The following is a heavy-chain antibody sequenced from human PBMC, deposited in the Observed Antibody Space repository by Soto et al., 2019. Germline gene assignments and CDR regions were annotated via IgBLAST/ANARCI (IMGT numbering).Heavy chain of an antibody. J-gene: IGHJ6*02. CDR2: ISWNSGSI. CDR1: GFTFDDYA. D-gene: IGHD2-15*01. CDR3: ARRGIPNYYGMDV. V-gene: IGHV3-9*01. Sequence: SLRLSCAASGFTFDDYAMHWVRQAPGKGLEWVSGISWNSGSIGYADSVKGRFTISRDNAKNSLYLQMNSLRAEDTALYYCARRGIPNYYGMDVWGQGTTVTVSS.